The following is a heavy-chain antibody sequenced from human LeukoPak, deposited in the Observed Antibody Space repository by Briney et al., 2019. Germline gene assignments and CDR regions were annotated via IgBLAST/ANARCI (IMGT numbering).Heavy chain of an antibody. CDR3: VTTPDSSGYYKPFDY. Sequence: SETLSLTCAVYGGSFSGYYWSWIRQPPGKGLEWIGEINHSGSTNYNPSPKSRVTISVDTSKNQFSLKLSSVTAADTAVYYCVTTPDSSGYYKPFDYWGQGTLVTVSS. V-gene: IGHV4-34*01. CDR1: GGSFSGYY. D-gene: IGHD3-22*01. J-gene: IGHJ4*02. CDR2: INHSGST.